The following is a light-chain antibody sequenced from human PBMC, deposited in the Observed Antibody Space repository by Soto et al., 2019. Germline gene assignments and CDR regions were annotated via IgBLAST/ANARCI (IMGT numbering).Light chain of an antibody. CDR2: EDN. CDR1: SGSIASNY. CDR3: QAYHRGNVV. Sequence: NFMLTQPHSVSESPGKTVTISCTRSSGSIASNYVQWYQQRPGSAPTPVIYEDNERPSGVPDRFSGSIDSSSNSASLTVSGLKTDDEADYDCQAYHRGNVVFGGGTKLTVL. V-gene: IGLV6-57*04. J-gene: IGLJ2*01.